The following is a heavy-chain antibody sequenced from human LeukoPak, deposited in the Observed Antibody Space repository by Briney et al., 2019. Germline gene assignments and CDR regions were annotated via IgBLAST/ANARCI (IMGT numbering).Heavy chain of an antibody. CDR2: IIPIFGTA. D-gene: IGHD3-22*01. CDR3: ARTAETIYYYDSSGYEPTFDY. V-gene: IGHV1-69*05. CDR1: GGTFSSYA. J-gene: IGHJ4*02. Sequence: SVKVSCKASGGTFSSYAISWVRQAPGQGLEWMGGIIPIFGTANYARKFQGRVTITTDESTSTAYMELSSLRSEDTAVYYCARTAETIYYYDSSGYEPTFDYWGQGTLVTVSS.